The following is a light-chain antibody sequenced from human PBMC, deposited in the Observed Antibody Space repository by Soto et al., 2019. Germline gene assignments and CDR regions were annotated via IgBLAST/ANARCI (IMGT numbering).Light chain of an antibody. V-gene: IGLV3-27*01. CDR3: YSGTDSIYV. CDR2: KDS. CDR1: ILAKKF. Sequence: SSELTQPSSVSVSPGQTARITCSGNILAKKFARWFQQKPGQAPELVIYKDSERPSGIPERFSGSSSGTTVTLTISGAQVEDEADYYCYSGTDSIYVFGTGTKLTVL. J-gene: IGLJ1*01.